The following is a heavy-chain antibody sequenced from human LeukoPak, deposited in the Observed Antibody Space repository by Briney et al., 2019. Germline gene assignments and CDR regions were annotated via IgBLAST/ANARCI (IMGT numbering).Heavy chain of an antibody. J-gene: IGHJ4*02. CDR2: INTNTGNP. CDR3: ARVVRGSSGYRYYFDY. CDR1: GYTFTSYA. V-gene: IGHV7-4-1*02. Sequence: GASVKVSCTASGYTFTSYAMNWVRQAPGQGLEWMGWINTNTGNPTYAQGFTGRFVFSLDTSVSTAYLQISSLKAEDTAVYYCARVVRGSSGYRYYFDYRGQGTLVTVSS. D-gene: IGHD3-22*01.